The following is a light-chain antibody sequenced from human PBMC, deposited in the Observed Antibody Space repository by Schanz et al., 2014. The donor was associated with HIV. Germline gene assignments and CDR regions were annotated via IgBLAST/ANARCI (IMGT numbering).Light chain of an antibody. CDR3: AVWDDSLNAWV. J-gene: IGLJ3*02. CDR1: SSNIGNNY. V-gene: IGLV1-47*02. CDR2: SNN. Sequence: QSVLTQPPSVSAAPGQKVTISCSGSSSNIGNNYVSWYQQLPRTAPKLLIYSNNQRPSGVPDRFSGSKSGTSASLAISGLRADDEADYYCAVWDDSLNAWVFGGGTKVTVL.